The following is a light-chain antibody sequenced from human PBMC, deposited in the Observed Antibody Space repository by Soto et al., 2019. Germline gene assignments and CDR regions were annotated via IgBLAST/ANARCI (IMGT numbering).Light chain of an antibody. CDR3: SSYGGRNNLL. V-gene: IGLV1-40*01. CDR2: EVS. CDR1: TTNIGAGYE. Sequence: QSVLTQPPSVSGAPGQRVTISCTGSTTNIGAGYEVHWYQQRPGTAPKVMIYEVSKRPSGVPNRFSGSKSGNTASLTVSGLQAEDEADYYCSSYGGRNNLLFGGGTKLTVL. J-gene: IGLJ2*01.